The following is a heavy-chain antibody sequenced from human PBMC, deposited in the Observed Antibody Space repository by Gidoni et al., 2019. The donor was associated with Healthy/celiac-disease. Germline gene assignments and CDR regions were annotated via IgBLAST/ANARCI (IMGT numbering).Heavy chain of an antibody. Sequence: QVQLQESGPGLVKPSETLSLTCPVSGSSISRGYYWGWIRQPPGKGLEWIGSIYHSGSTYYNPSLKSRVTISVDTAKNQFSLKLSSVTAADTAVYYCARVVSAAGLAPYYYYGMDVWGQGTTVTVSS. CDR3: ARVVSAAGLAPYYYYGMDV. CDR1: GSSISRGYY. J-gene: IGHJ6*02. D-gene: IGHD6-13*01. CDR2: IYHSGST. V-gene: IGHV4-38-2*02.